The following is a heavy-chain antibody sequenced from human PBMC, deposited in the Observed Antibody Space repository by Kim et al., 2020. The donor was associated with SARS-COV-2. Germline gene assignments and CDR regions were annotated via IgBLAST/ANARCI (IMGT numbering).Heavy chain of an antibody. CDR3: ARGCCSGYYHDWFDP. CDR2: ISSSGSTI. V-gene: IGHV3-11*01. J-gene: IGHJ5*02. CDR1: GFTFSDYY. Sequence: GGSLRLSCAASGFTFSDYYMSWIRQAPGKGLEWVSYISSSGSTIYYADSVKGRFTISRDNAKNSLYLQMNSLRAEDTAVYYCARGCCSGYYHDWFDPWGQGTLVTVSS. D-gene: IGHD3-22*01.